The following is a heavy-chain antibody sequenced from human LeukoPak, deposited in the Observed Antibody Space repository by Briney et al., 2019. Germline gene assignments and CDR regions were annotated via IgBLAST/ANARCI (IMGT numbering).Heavy chain of an antibody. J-gene: IGHJ6*03. D-gene: IGHD4-23*01. V-gene: IGHV4-4*07. CDR2: IYTSGST. CDR3: ARGHDYGGNSGDYYYYMDV. Sequence: PSETLSLTCIVSGGSISSYYWSWIRQPAGKGLEWIGRIYTSGSTNYNPSLKSRVTMSVDTSKNQFSLKLSSVTAADTAVYYCARGHDYGGNSGDYYYYMDVWGKGTTVTISS. CDR1: GGSISSYY.